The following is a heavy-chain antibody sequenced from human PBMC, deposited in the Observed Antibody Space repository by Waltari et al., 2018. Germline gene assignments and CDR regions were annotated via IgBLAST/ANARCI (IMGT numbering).Heavy chain of an antibody. Sequence: VQLVQSGAEVKEPGSSVKVSCKASGGTFSTYVIIWVRHAPGQGLEWMGGIIPIFGTANHAQKFQGRVTITRNTSISTAYMELSSLRSEDTAVYYCARGLSGYANSFDPWGQGTLVTVSS. V-gene: IGHV1-69*05. D-gene: IGHD5-18*01. CDR2: IIPIFGTA. CDR1: GGTFSTYV. J-gene: IGHJ5*02. CDR3: ARGLSGYANSFDP.